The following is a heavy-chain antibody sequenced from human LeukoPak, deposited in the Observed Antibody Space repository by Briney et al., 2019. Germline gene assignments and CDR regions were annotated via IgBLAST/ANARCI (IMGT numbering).Heavy chain of an antibody. J-gene: IGHJ4*02. V-gene: IGHV1-24*01. CDR2: FDPEDGEA. Sequence: ASVKVSCKVSGYTPTELSMHWVRQAPGKGLEWMGGFDPEDGEAIYAQKFQGRVTMTEDTSTDTAYMELSSLRSEDTAVYYCATDSHCSSTSCHTFVSYWGQGTLVTVSS. CDR1: GYTPTELS. D-gene: IGHD2-2*01. CDR3: ATDSHCSSTSCHTFVSY.